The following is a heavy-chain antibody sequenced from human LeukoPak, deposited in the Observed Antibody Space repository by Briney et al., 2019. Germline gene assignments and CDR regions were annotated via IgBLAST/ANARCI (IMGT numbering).Heavy chain of an antibody. J-gene: IGHJ4*02. CDR3: AIIEAYYDILTGYSSGGY. D-gene: IGHD3-9*01. CDR2: ISGSGGST. CDR1: GFTFSSYA. Sequence: GGSLRLSCAASGFTFSSYAMSWVRQAPGKGLEWVSAISGSGGSTYYADSVKGRFTISRENSKNTLYLQMNSLRAEDTAVYYCAIIEAYYDILTGYSSGGYWGQGTLVTVSS. V-gene: IGHV3-23*01.